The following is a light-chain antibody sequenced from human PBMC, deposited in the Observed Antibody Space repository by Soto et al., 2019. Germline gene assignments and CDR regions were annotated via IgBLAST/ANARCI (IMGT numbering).Light chain of an antibody. CDR1: QSVTSN. J-gene: IGKJ1*01. CDR2: DAS. CDR3: QQYNAWPRT. Sequence: ETALTQSPATLSLSPGERATLSCRASQSVTSNYVAWYQQKPGQAPRLLIFDASTRATGIPARFSGSGSGTEFTLTITSLQSEDFAVYYCQQYNAWPRTFGQGTKVDIK. V-gene: IGKV3-15*01.